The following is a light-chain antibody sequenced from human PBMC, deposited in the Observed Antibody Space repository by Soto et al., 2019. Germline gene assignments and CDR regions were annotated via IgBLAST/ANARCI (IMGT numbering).Light chain of an antibody. J-gene: IGKJ5*01. CDR3: QQTYRNPIT. Sequence: IQLTQSPSSLSASVGDRVTITCRASQGINNYLTWYLQKPGKAPKLLIYAASTLQSGVPSRFSGSGSGTDFTLTISSLQPEDFATYYCQQTYRNPITFGQGTRLEIK. V-gene: IGKV1-39*01. CDR1: QGINNY. CDR2: AAS.